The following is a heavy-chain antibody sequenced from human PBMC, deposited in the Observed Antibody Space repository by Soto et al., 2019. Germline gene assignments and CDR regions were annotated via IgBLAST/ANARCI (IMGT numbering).Heavy chain of an antibody. D-gene: IGHD4-17*01. CDR1: GGSFSGYY. CDR2: INHSGST. CDR3: ARVGLRGRWY. Sequence: QVQLQQWGAGLLKPSETLSLTCAVYGGSFSGYYWSWIRQPPRKGLEWIGEINHSGSTNYNPSLKSRVTISVDTSKNQFSLKLSSVTAADTAVYYCARVGLRGRWYWGQGTLVTVSS. V-gene: IGHV4-34*01. J-gene: IGHJ4*02.